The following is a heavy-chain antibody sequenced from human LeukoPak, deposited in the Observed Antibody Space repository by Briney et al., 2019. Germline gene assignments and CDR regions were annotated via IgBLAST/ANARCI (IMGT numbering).Heavy chain of an antibody. Sequence: ASVKVSCKASGYTFTGYHMHWVRQAPGQGLEWMGWINPNSGGTNYAQKFQGRVTMTRDTSISTAYMELSRLRSDDTAVYYCARDSARYYDSSGYYYDYWGQGTLVTVSS. CDR3: ARDSARYYDSSGYYYDY. CDR1: GYTFTGYH. J-gene: IGHJ4*02. V-gene: IGHV1-2*02. CDR2: INPNSGGT. D-gene: IGHD3-22*01.